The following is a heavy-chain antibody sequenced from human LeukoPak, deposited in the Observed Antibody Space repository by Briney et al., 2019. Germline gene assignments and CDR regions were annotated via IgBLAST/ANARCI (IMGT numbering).Heavy chain of an antibody. D-gene: IGHD6-19*01. CDR3: AKDRYSSGWYLFDY. Sequence: PGGSLRLSWAAAGFTFSSYAMSWVRQAPGKGLEWVSAISGSGGSTYYADSVKGRFTISRDNSKNTLYLQMNSLRAEDTAVYYCAKDRYSSGWYLFDYWGQGTLVTVPS. CDR2: ISGSGGST. CDR1: GFTFSSYA. J-gene: IGHJ4*02. V-gene: IGHV3-23*01.